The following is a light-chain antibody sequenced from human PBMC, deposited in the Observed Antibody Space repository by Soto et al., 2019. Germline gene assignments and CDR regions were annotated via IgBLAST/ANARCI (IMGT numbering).Light chain of an antibody. CDR3: SSYAGSNNYV. J-gene: IGLJ1*01. V-gene: IGLV1-47*01. Sequence: QSVLTQPPSASGTPGQRVTISCSGSSSNIGSNYVYWYQQPPGTAPKLLIYRNNQRPSGVPDRFSGSKSGTSASLAISGLRSEDEADYYCSSYAGSNNYVFGTGTKVTVL. CDR1: SSNIGSNY. CDR2: RNN.